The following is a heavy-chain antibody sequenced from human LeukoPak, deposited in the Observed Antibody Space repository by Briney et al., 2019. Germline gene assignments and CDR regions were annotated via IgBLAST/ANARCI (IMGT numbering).Heavy chain of an antibody. D-gene: IGHD5-12*01. J-gene: IGHJ4*02. CDR1: GFTFSSHG. CDR2: ISGSGGRT. Sequence: GGSLRLSCAASGFTFSSHGMNWVRQAPGKGLEWASGISGSGGRTYYADSVKGRFTISRDNSNHMLYLQMNSLIAEDTAIYYCAKDDDWLRFEHWGRGTPVSVSS. V-gene: IGHV3-23*01. CDR3: AKDDDWLRFEH.